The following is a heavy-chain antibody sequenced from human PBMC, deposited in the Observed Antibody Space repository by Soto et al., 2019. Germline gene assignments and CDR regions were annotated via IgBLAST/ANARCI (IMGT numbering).Heavy chain of an antibody. J-gene: IGHJ5*02. CDR3: ARAHLYSSSWNNWFDP. CDR2: IWYDGGNK. CDR1: GFTFSSYG. V-gene: IGHV3-33*01. Sequence: GGSLRLSCAASGFTFSSYGMHWVRQAPGKGLEWVAVIWYDGGNKYYADSVKGRFTISRDNSKNTLYLQMNSLRAEDTAVYYCARAHLYSSSWNNWFDPWGQGTLVTVSS. D-gene: IGHD6-13*01.